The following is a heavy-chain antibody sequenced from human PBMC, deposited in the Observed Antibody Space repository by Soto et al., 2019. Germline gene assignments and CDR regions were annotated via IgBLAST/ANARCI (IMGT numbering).Heavy chain of an antibody. CDR3: ARVMDAPMPVGFDI. J-gene: IGHJ3*02. CDR2: IFHRGSP. CDR1: GGSISSNNW. D-gene: IGHD5-18*01. Sequence: QVQLQESDPGLVKPSGTLSLTCAVSGGSISSNNWWTWVRQTPGKGLEWIGEIFHRGSPNYNPSLRSRVTMSLDRSKNQFSLELSSVTAADTAVYYCARVMDAPMPVGFDIWGQGTMVTVSS. V-gene: IGHV4-4*02.